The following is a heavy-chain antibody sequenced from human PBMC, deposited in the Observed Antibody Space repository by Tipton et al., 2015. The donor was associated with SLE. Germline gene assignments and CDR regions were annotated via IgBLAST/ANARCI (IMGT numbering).Heavy chain of an antibody. CDR3: ARDRVREYFDY. J-gene: IGHJ4*02. CDR2: ISSSSYI. Sequence: SLRLSCAASGFTFSSYSMNWVRQAPGKGLEWVSSISSSSYIYYADSVKGRFTISRDNAKNSLYLQMNSLRAEDTAVYYCARDRVREYFDYWGQGTLVTVSS. CDR1: GFTFSSYS. V-gene: IGHV3-21*01. D-gene: IGHD1-26*01.